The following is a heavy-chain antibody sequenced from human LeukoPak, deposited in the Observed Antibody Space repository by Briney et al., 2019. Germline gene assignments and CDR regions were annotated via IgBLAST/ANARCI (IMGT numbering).Heavy chain of an antibody. J-gene: IGHJ4*02. CDR2: NNPSGGRT. CDR1: GYTFSNYY. CDR3: LRELGGSYFDY. Sequence: ASVKVSCKASGYTFSNYYIHWVRQAPGQGLEWMGVNNPSGGRTTYAQKFQGRVTMTRDTSTSTAYMDLSSLRSDDTAVYYCLRELGGSYFDYWGQGTLVTVSS. V-gene: IGHV1-46*01. D-gene: IGHD1-26*01.